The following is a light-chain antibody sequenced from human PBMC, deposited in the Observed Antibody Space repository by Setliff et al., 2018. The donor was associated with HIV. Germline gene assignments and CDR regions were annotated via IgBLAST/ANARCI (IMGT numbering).Light chain of an antibody. J-gene: IGLJ1*01. V-gene: IGLV2-11*01. CDR2: DVS. CDR3: CSYAGSYTSYV. Sequence: QSALAQPRSVSGSPGQSVTISCTGTSSDVGGYNYVSWYQQLPGKAPKLMIYDVSKRPSGVPDRFSGSKSGNTASLTSSGLQAEDEADYYCCSYAGSYTSYVFGTGTKVTVL. CDR1: SSDVGGYNY.